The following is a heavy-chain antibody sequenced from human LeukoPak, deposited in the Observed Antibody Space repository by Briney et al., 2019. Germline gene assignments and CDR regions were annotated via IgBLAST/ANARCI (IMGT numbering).Heavy chain of an antibody. D-gene: IGHD3-3*01. V-gene: IGHV4-31*03. Sequence: SQTLSLTCTVSGGSISSGGYYWSWIRQHPGKGLEWIGYTYYSGSTYYNPSLKSRVTISVDTSKNQFSLKLSSVTAADTAVYYCARGWRDFWSGYYNDYWGQGTLVTVSS. CDR1: GGSISSGGYY. CDR2: TYYSGST. J-gene: IGHJ4*02. CDR3: ARGWRDFWSGYYNDY.